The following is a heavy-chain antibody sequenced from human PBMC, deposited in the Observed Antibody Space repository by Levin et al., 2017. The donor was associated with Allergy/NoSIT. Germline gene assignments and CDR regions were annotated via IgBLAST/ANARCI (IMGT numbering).Heavy chain of an antibody. V-gene: IGHV4-34*01. CDR2: INHSGST. Sequence: SETLSLTCAVYGGSFSGYYWSWIRQPPGKGLEWIGEINHSGSTNYNPSLKSRVTISVDTSKNQFSLKLSSVTAADTAVFYCARGPETTLLDYDSGSMVSPQLTQLGRFDPWGQGTLVTVSS. CDR3: ARGPETTLLDYDSGSMVSPQLTQLGRFDP. D-gene: IGHD3-10*01. CDR1: GGSFSGYY. J-gene: IGHJ5*02.